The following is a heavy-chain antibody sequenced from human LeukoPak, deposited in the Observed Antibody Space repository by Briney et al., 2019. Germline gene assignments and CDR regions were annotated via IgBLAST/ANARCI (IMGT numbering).Heavy chain of an antibody. V-gene: IGHV3-53*01. CDR3: AKAESSSWTYYFDY. J-gene: IGHJ4*02. Sequence: GGSLRLSCAASGFTVSSNYMSWVRQAPGKGLEWVSVIYSGGSTYYADSVKGRFTISRDNSKNMLYLQMNSLRAEDTAVYYCAKAESSSWTYYFDYWGQGTLVTVSS. CDR2: IYSGGST. CDR1: GFTVSSNY. D-gene: IGHD6-13*01.